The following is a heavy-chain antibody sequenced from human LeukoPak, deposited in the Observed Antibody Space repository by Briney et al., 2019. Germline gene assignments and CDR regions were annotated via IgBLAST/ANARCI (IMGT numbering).Heavy chain of an antibody. Sequence: PSQTLSLTCTVSGGSFSSGGYYWCWIRQPPGEGLEWIGYIYYSGSTYYHPSLKSRVTMSVDTSKNQFSLKLSSVTAADTAVYYCATRGGYSYGYNYWGQGTLVTVSS. D-gene: IGHD5-18*01. V-gene: IGHV4-31*03. CDR2: IYYSGST. CDR3: ATRGGYSYGYNY. CDR1: GGSFSSGGYY. J-gene: IGHJ4*02.